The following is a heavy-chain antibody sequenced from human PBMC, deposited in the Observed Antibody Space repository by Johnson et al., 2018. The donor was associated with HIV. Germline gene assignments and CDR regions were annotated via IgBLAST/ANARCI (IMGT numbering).Heavy chain of an antibody. J-gene: IGHJ3*02. D-gene: IGHD3-16*01. CDR3: AKPPSMGADAFDI. CDR1: GFTFSSYW. V-gene: IGHV3-74*01. CDR2: ITSDGSST. Sequence: VQLVESGGGLVQTGGSLRLSCAASGFTFSSYWMHWVRQAPGTGLAWVSRITSDGSSTSYADSVKGRFNISRDNSKNTLYLQMNSQKTEDTGVYYCAKPPSMGADAFDIWGQGTMVTVSS.